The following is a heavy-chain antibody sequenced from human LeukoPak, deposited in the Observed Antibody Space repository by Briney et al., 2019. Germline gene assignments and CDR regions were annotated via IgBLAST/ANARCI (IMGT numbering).Heavy chain of an antibody. CDR2: ISSSGAIQ. CDR1: KFTFSNYG. J-gene: IGHJ4*02. D-gene: IGHD3-10*01. CDR3: AKEYDSRGYGANFGN. Sequence: GGSLRLSCAASKFTFSNYGMHWVRQAPGKGLEWVAVISSSGAIQYYLESVKGRFTISRDNSGNTLYLQMNSLRPEDTAVYYCAKEYDSRGYGANFGNWGQGTLVTVSS. V-gene: IGHV3-30*18.